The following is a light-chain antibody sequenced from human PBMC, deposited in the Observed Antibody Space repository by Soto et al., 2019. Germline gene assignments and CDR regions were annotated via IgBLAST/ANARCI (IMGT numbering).Light chain of an antibody. CDR2: SNN. CDR1: RSNIGTNP. Sequence: QSVLTQPPSASGTPGQRGTISCSGSRSNIGTNPVNWYQQLPGTAPKLIIYSNNQRPSGVPDRFSGSKTGTSATLGITGLQTGDEADYYCATWDNSLSAGLFGTGTKLTVL. V-gene: IGLV1-44*01. J-gene: IGLJ1*01. CDR3: ATWDNSLSAGL.